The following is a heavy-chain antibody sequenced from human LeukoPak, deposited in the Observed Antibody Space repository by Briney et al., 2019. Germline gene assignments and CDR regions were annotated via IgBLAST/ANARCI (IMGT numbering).Heavy chain of an antibody. J-gene: IGHJ4*02. D-gene: IGHD4-17*01. Sequence: SETLSLTCTVSGDSISNGPYNWGWVRQPPGRELEYIAAIYYSGSTYYNPSLKSRVTMSVDTSKNQFSLKLSSVTAADTAVYYCARDPTHDYGDPYYFDYWGQGTLVTVSS. CDR3: ARDPTHDYGDPYYFDY. V-gene: IGHV4-39*07. CDR1: GDSISNGPYN. CDR2: IYYSGST.